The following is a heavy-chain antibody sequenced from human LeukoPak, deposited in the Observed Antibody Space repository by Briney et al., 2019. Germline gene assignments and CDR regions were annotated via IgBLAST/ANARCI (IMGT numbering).Heavy chain of an antibody. Sequence: GASVKVSCKASGYTFTSYGISWVRQAPGQGLEWMGWISAYNGNTNYAQKLQGRVTMTTDTSTSTAYMELRSLRSDDTAVYYCARARTGGGSYFSNYYYYMDVWGKGTTVTISS. D-gene: IGHD1-26*01. CDR3: ARARTGGGSYFSNYYYYMDV. CDR2: ISAYNGNT. J-gene: IGHJ6*03. CDR1: GYTFTSYG. V-gene: IGHV1-18*01.